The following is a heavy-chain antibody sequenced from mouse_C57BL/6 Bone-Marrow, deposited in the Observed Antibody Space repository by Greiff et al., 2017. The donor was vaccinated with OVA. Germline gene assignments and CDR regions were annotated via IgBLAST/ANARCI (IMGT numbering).Heavy chain of an antibody. CDR1: GFTFSSYG. CDR2: ISSGGSYT. Sequence: EVQLVESGGDLVKPGGSLKLSCAASGFTFSSYGMSWVRQTPDKRLEWVATISSGGSYTYYPDSVKGRFTISRDNAKNTLYLQMSSLKSEDTAMYYCASLYYGSSYEHYFDYWGQGTTLTVSS. CDR3: ASLYYGSSYEHYFDY. V-gene: IGHV5-6*01. J-gene: IGHJ2*01. D-gene: IGHD1-1*01.